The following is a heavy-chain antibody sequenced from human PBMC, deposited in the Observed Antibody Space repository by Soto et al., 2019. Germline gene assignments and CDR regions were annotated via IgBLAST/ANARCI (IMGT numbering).Heavy chain of an antibody. J-gene: IGHJ6*03. CDR2: IWYDGSNK. Sequence: QVQLVESGGGVVQPGRSLRLSCAASGFTFSSYGMHWVRQAPGKGLEWVAVIWYDGSNKYYADSVKGRFTISRDSSKNTLYLQMNSLRAEDTAVYYCARDLDYYYYMDVWGKGTTVTVSS. CDR1: GFTFSSYG. V-gene: IGHV3-33*01. CDR3: ARDLDYYYYMDV.